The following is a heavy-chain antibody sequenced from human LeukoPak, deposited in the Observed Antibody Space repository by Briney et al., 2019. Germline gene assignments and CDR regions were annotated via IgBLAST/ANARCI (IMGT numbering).Heavy chain of an antibody. CDR3: ARGKRGYSSSCHHY. Sequence: GGSLRLSCAASGFTFSSYSMNWVRQAPGKGLEWVSSISSSSSYTYYADSVKGRFTISRDNAKDSLYLQMNSLRAEDTAVYYCARGKRGYSSSCHHYWGQGTLVTVSS. CDR1: GFTFSSYS. D-gene: IGHD6-13*01. J-gene: IGHJ4*02. CDR2: ISSSSSYT. V-gene: IGHV3-21*01.